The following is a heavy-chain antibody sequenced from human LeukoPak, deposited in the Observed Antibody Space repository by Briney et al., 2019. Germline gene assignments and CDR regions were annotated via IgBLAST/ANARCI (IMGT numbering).Heavy chain of an antibody. V-gene: IGHV3-33*08. CDR2: IWFDESNK. CDR1: GFPFSEYT. J-gene: IGHJ4*02. D-gene: IGHD3-10*01. CDR3: ARTIMIRGGNDY. Sequence: PGGSLRLSCVVSGFPFSEYTMHWVRQAPGRGLEWVAVIWFDESNKYYADSVKGRFTISRDNSKNTLYLQMNSLRAEDTAVYYCARTIMIRGGNDYWGQGTLVTVSS.